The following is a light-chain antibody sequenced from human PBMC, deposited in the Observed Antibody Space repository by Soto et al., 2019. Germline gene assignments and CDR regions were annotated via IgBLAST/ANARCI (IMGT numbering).Light chain of an antibody. CDR2: AAS. Sequence: EIVMTQSPATLSVSPGERATLSCRASQSVSSDLAWYQQKPGQAPRLLIFAASTRATGIPPRFSGSGSGTEFTLTISSLQSEDFAVYCCQQYNNWPPITFGQGTRLEIK. CDR3: QQYNNWPPIT. CDR1: QSVSSD. J-gene: IGKJ5*01. V-gene: IGKV3-15*01.